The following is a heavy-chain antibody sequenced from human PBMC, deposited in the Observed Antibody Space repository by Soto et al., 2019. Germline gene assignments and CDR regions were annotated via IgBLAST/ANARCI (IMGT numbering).Heavy chain of an antibody. Sequence: QVQLVQSGAEVKKPGSSVKVSCKASGGTFSSYAISWVRQAPGQGLEWMGGIIPIFGTANYAQKFQGRVTITADESTSTADMELSSLRSEDTAVYYCARDPVGITGTTGYYYYYGMDVWGQGTTVTVSS. V-gene: IGHV1-69*01. J-gene: IGHJ6*02. CDR1: GGTFSSYA. D-gene: IGHD1-7*01. CDR2: IIPIFGTA. CDR3: ARDPVGITGTTGYYYYYGMDV.